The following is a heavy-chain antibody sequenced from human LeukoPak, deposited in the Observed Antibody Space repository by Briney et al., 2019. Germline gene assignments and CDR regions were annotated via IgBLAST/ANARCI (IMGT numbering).Heavy chain of an antibody. CDR1: GGSISTYY. CDR3: ARVGPWCFDL. J-gene: IGHJ2*01. CDR2: VDYSGST. V-gene: IGHV4-59*01. Sequence: SETLSLTCSVSGGSISTYYWSWIRRPPGKGLEWIGYVDYSGSTNYNPSLKSRVTISVDTSKNQFSLKLSSVTAADTAVYYCARVGPWCFDLWGRGTLVTVSS.